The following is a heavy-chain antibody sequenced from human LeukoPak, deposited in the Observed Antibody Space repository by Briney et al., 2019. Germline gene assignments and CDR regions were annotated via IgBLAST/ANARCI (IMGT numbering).Heavy chain of an antibody. J-gene: IGHJ4*02. CDR2: ISYDGSDK. CDR1: GFSFSTYG. D-gene: IGHD3-10*01. Sequence: PGGSLRLSCAASGFSFSTYGMHWVRQAPGKGLEWVAVISYDGSDKYYGDSVKGRFTISRDNSKNTLCLQMHSLRTEDTAVYYCVKAGYGELLRFDYWGQGTLVTVSS. V-gene: IGHV3-30*18. CDR3: VKAGYGELLRFDY.